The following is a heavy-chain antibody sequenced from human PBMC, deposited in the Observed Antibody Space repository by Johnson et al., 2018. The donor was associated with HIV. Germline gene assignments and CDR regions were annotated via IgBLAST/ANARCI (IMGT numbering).Heavy chain of an antibody. CDR1: GFTFSSYA. D-gene: IGHD1-26*01. Sequence: QMMLVESGGGVVQPGRSLRLSCAASGFTFSSYAIHWVRQAPGKGLEWVAAISYDGSNKYYADSVKGRFTISRDNSKNTLYLQMNSLRAEDTAVYYCAREGGALDAFDIWGQGTMVTVSS. J-gene: IGHJ3*02. CDR2: ISYDGSNK. V-gene: IGHV3-30*04. CDR3: AREGGALDAFDI.